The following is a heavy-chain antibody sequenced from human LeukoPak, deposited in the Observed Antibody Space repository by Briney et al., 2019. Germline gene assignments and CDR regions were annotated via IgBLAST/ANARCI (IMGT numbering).Heavy chain of an antibody. Sequence: ATEKISCKVSGYTFTDYYMHWVQQAPGKGLEWMGLVDPEDGETICAEKFQGRVTITADTSTDTAYMELSSLRSEDTAVYYCAAVVGATYAFDICGQGTMVTVSS. CDR1: GYTFTDYY. CDR2: VDPEDGET. D-gene: IGHD1-26*01. J-gene: IGHJ3*02. V-gene: IGHV1-69-2*01. CDR3: AAVVGATYAFDI.